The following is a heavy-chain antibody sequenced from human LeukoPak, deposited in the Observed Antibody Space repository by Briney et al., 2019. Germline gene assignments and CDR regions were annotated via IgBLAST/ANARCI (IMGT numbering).Heavy chain of an antibody. CDR3: AKAHLLDWLLPFDY. CDR1: KFXFSSYA. J-gene: IGHJ4*02. D-gene: IGHD3/OR15-3a*01. CDR2: VSYDGSDK. V-gene: IGHV3-30*18. Sequence: GRSLRLSCAASKFXFSSYAIHWVRQAPGKGLEWVALVSYDGSDKYYADSVKGRFTISRDNSKNTLYLQMNSLRGEDTAVYYCAKAHLLDWLLPFDYWGQGTLVTVSS.